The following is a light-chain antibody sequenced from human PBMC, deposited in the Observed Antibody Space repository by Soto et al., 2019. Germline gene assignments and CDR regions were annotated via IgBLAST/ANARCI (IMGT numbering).Light chain of an antibody. J-gene: IGKJ1*01. CDR1: QSVYSN. Sequence: EVGMTQSAGTLSVSQGERATLSCRASQSVYSNLAWYQQKPGQAPRLLIYAASTRATGIPARFSGSGSGTEFTLTISSLQSEDFGVYYCQQFNNWPPTWTFGQGTKVDIK. CDR2: AAS. V-gene: IGKV3D-15*01. CDR3: QQFNNWPPTWT.